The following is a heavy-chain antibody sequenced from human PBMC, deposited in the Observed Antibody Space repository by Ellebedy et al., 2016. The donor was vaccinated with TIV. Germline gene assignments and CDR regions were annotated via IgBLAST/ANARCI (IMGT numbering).Heavy chain of an antibody. J-gene: IGHJ4*02. V-gene: IGHV3-30*04. CDR1: GFTFSTYA. Sequence: GESLKISCAASGFTFSTYAMDWIRQTPGEGLAWVATILKDGSNKYYADSVKGRFTISRDNSKNTLYLQMNNLRLEDTSIYYWARAWFENFVSIVLVTSPDYWGQGTLVTVSP. CDR3: ARAWFENFVSIVLVTSPDY. CDR2: ILKDGSNK. D-gene: IGHD2-21*02.